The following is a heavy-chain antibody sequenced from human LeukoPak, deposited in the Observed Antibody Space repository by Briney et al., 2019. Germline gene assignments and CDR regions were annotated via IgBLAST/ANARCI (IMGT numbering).Heavy chain of an antibody. D-gene: IGHD5-24*01. V-gene: IGHV4-34*01. CDR1: GGTFSGYY. Sequence: SETLSLTCAVYGGTFSGYYWSWIRQPPGKGLEWIGEINHSGRTNYNPSLKSRVTISEDTSKNQFSLKVSSVTVADTAVYYCARGDGYYYGMDVWGRGTTVTVSS. CDR2: INHSGRT. CDR3: ARGDGYYYGMDV. J-gene: IGHJ6*04.